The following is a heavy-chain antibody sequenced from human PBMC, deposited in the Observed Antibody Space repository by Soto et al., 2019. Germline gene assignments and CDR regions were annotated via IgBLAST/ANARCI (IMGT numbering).Heavy chain of an antibody. CDR3: ARVVVTAYNWFDP. CDR1: GGSSSSYY. CDR2: IYYSGST. D-gene: IGHD2-21*02. J-gene: IGHJ5*02. Sequence: SETLSLTCTVSGGSSSSYYWSWIRQPPGKGLEWIGYIYYSGSTNYNPSLESRVTISVDTSKNQFSLKLSSVTAADTAVYYCARVVVTAYNWFDPWGQGALVTAPQ. V-gene: IGHV4-59*01.